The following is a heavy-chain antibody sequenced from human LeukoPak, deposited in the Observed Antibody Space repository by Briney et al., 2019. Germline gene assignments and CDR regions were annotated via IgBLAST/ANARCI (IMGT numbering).Heavy chain of an antibody. Sequence: GGSLRLSCAASGFTFSNYGMHWVRQAPGKGLEWVAFIRYDGNNKYYTDSVKGRFTISRDNSKNTLYLQMNSLRAEDTAVYYCAKDREWDYDFWSGYTNWFDPWGQGTLVTVSS. CDR2: IRYDGNNK. CDR3: AKDREWDYDFWSGYTNWFDP. J-gene: IGHJ5*02. V-gene: IGHV3-30*02. CDR1: GFTFSNYG. D-gene: IGHD3-3*01.